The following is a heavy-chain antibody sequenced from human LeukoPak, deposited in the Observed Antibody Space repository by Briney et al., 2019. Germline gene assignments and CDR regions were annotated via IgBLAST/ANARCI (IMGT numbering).Heavy chain of an antibody. V-gene: IGHV3-23*01. D-gene: IGHD2-2*01. CDR2: ISGSGGST. CDR1: GSTFSSYA. J-gene: IGHJ4*02. CDR3: AKLRYCSSTSCYAHFDY. Sequence: GGSLRLSCAASGSTFSSYAMSWVRQAPGKGLEWVSAISGSGGSTYYADSVKGRFTISRDNSKNTLYLQMNSLRAEDTAVYYCAKLRYCSSTSCYAHFDYWGQGTLVTVSS.